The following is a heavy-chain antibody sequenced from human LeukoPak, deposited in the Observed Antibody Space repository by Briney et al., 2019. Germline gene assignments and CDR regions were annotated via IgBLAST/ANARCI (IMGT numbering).Heavy chain of an antibody. D-gene: IGHD3-16*01. J-gene: IGHJ3*02. CDR1: GFAFSSYA. CDR3: ARDGGIPLKYAFDI. CDR2: ISSNGGST. V-gene: IGHV3-64*01. Sequence: GGSLRLSCAASGFAFSSYALHWLRQTPGKGLEYVSAISSNGGSTYYANSVKGRFTVSRDNAKNTLYLQMGSLRAEDMAVYYCARDGGIPLKYAFDIRGQGTMVTVSS.